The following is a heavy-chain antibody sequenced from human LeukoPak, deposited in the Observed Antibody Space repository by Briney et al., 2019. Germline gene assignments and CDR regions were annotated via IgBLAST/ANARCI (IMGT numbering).Heavy chain of an antibody. V-gene: IGHV3-53*01. D-gene: IGHD3-22*01. CDR2: IYSGGST. CDR3: ARVGSGYYTYYFDY. J-gene: IGHJ4*02. Sequence: GGSLRLSCAASGCTVSSNYMSWVRQAPGKGLEWVSVIYSGGSTYYADSVKGRFTISRDNSKNTLYLQMNSLGAGDTAVYYCARVGSGYYTYYFDYWGQGTLVTVSS. CDR1: GCTVSSNY.